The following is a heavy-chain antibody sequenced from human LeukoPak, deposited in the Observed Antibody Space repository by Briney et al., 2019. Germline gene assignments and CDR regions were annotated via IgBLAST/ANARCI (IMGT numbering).Heavy chain of an antibody. CDR2: INAGNGNT. D-gene: IGHD4-17*01. CDR3: AKSDGGIDYGDYYWFDP. CDR1: GYIFTSYA. J-gene: IGHJ5*02. V-gene: IGHV1-3*01. Sequence: GASVKVSCKASGYIFTSYALHWVRQAPGQRLEWMGWINAGNGNTKYSQKFQGRVTITRDTSASTAYMELSSLRSEDTAVYYCAKSDGGIDYGDYYWFDPWGQGTLVTVSS.